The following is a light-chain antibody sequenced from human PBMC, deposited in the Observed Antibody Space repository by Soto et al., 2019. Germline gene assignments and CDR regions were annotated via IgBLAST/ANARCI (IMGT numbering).Light chain of an antibody. CDR1: SSNIGSNY. J-gene: IGLJ1*01. V-gene: IGLV1-47*01. CDR2: RNN. Sequence: QPVLTQPPSASGTPGQRVTISCSGSSSNIGSNYVYWYQQLPGTAPKLLIYRNNQRPSGVPNRFSGSKSGTSASLAISGLPSEDEAGYYCASWDDSLSGQVFGTGTNLTVL. CDR3: ASWDDSLSGQV.